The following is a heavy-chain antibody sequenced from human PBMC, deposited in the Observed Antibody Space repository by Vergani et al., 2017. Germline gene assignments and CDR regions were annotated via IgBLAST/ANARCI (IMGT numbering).Heavy chain of an antibody. CDR3: ARDGPSLWFGETKTKWYFDL. D-gene: IGHD3-10*01. J-gene: IGHJ2*01. CDR2: IIPILGIA. Sequence: QVQLVQSGAEVKKPGSSVKVSCKASGGTFSSYAISWVRQAPGQGLEWMGRIIPILGIANYAQKFQGRVTITADKSTSTAYMELSSLRSEDTAVYYCARDGPSLWFGETKTKWYFDLWGRGTLVTVSS. V-gene: IGHV1-69*04. CDR1: GGTFSSYA.